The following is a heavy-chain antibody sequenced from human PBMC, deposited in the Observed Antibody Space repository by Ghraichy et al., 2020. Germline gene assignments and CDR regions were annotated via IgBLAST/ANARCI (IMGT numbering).Heavy chain of an antibody. J-gene: IGHJ4*02. D-gene: IGHD1/OR15-1a*01. CDR2: INPSGDST. CDR3: ASSISIGTTGTSRNDY. CDR1: AYAFTNYY. Sequence: ASVNVSCKASAYAFTNYYVNWVRQAPGQGLEWMGMINPSGDSTSYAQKFQGRVTMTRDTSTSTVYMELSSLRSEDTAVYYCASSISIGTTGTSRNDYWGQGTLVTVSS. V-gene: IGHV1-46*01.